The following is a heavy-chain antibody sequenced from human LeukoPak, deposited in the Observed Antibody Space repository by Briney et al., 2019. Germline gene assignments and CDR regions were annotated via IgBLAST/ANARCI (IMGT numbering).Heavy chain of an antibody. CDR1: GGSISSYY. J-gene: IGHJ4*02. Sequence: SETLSLTCTVSGGSISSYYWSWIRQPPGKGLEWIGYIYYSGSTNYNPSLKSRVTISVDTSKNQFSLKLSSVTAADTAVYYCARWGGADDSSDYYVGYFDYWGQGTLVTVSS. CDR3: ARWGGADDSSDYYVGYFDY. V-gene: IGHV4-59*01. CDR2: IYYSGST. D-gene: IGHD3-22*01.